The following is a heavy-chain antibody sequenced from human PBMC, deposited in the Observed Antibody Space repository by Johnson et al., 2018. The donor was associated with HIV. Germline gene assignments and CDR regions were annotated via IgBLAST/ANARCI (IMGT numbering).Heavy chain of an antibody. V-gene: IGHV3-30*14. J-gene: IGHJ3*01. D-gene: IGHD3-22*01. Sequence: QVQLVESGGGLVQPGGSLRLSCAASGFTFSSYVMYWVRQAPDKGLEWVAVISYDGSNKYYADSVKGRFTIFRDNSKSTLYLQMNSLRAEDMAVYLCAIPYYFDTGAYHWGQGTMVTVSS. CDR1: GFTFSSYV. CDR2: ISYDGSNK. CDR3: AIPYYFDTGAYH.